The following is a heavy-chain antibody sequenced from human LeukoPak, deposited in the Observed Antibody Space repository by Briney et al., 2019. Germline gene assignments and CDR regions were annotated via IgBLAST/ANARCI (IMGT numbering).Heavy chain of an antibody. CDR1: GFTISRSS. V-gene: IGHV3-64*01. CDR2: ISRSGGNT. J-gene: IGHJ4*02. D-gene: IGHD2-2*03. CDR3: ARVGDRSGNGYSH. Sequence: GGSLRLSCAASGFTISRSSMHWVRQAPGQGLEFVSAISRSGGNTYYANSVKGRFTISRDTSKNTLYLQVGSLRVEDMAVYYCARVGDRSGNGYSHWGQGTLVTVSS.